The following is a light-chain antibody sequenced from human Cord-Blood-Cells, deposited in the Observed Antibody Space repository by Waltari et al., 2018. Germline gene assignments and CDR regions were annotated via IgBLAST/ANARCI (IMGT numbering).Light chain of an antibody. CDR1: SSNIGAGYD. CDR2: GNS. V-gene: IGLV1-40*01. J-gene: IGLJ3*02. CDR3: QSYDSSLSGYWV. Sequence: QSVLTQPPSVSGAPGQRVTISCPGRSSNIGAGYDVPWYQQLPGTAPKLLIYGNSNRPSGVPDRFSGSKSGTSASLAITGLQAEDEADYYCQSYDSSLSGYWVFGGGTKLTVL.